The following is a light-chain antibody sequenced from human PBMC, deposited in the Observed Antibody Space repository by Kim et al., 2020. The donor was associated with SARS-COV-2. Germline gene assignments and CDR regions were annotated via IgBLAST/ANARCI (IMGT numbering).Light chain of an antibody. CDR1: SIGRRN. CDR3: QVWDSGSEHVV. J-gene: IGLJ2*01. V-gene: IGLV3-21*03. Sequence: APGKPATIIGGGDSIGRRNGHWYQQKPGQAPVVVVYDNIDRPSGIPERFSGSNSGNTATLTISRVDAGDEADYFCQVWDSGSEHVVFGGGTQLTVL. CDR2: DNI.